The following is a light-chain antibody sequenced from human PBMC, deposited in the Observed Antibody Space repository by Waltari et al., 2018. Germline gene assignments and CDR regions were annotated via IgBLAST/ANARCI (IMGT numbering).Light chain of an antibody. J-gene: IGLJ2*01. Sequence: HHSPGQAPLALSYSTNTRSSGFPDRFSGSILGNKAALTISGAQADDESDYYCVLYMAHGIVVFGGGTKLTVL. CDR3: VLYMAHGIVV. V-gene: IGLV8-61*01. CDR2: STN.